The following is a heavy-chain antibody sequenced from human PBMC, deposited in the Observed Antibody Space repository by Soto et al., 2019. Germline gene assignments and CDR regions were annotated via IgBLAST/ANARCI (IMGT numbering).Heavy chain of an antibody. CDR2: ISAYNGNT. Sequence: QVPLVQSGAEVKKPGASVKVSCKASGYTFTSYGISWVRQAPGQGLEWMGWISAYNGNTNYAQKLQGRVTMTTDTSTSTAYMELRSLRSDDTAVYYCAMTPSYSSSSFTRWFDPWGQGTLVTVSS. J-gene: IGHJ5*02. D-gene: IGHD6-6*01. CDR1: GYTFTSYG. V-gene: IGHV1-18*01. CDR3: AMTPSYSSSSFTRWFDP.